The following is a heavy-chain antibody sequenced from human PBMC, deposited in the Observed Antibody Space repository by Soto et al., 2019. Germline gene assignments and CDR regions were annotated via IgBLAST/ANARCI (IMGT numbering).Heavy chain of an antibody. CDR1: GYPFPSFE. J-gene: IGHJ4*02. V-gene: IGHV1-3*01. CDR2: ISNAGSGNT. Sequence: ASVKVSCKTSGYPFPSFEVHWIRQAPGQRPEWMGGISNAGSGNTKYSQKFQARLTITGDKRATTVYMALSSLTSEDTATYYCARESNHYQDFFQNWGQGTQVTVSS. D-gene: IGHD2-2*01. CDR3: ARESNHYQDFFQN.